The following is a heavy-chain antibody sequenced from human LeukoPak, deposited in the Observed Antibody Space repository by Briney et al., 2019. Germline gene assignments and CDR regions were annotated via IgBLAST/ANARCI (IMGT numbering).Heavy chain of an antibody. D-gene: IGHD4-17*01. V-gene: IGHV3-20*04. CDR2: INWNGGST. CDR1: GFTFGNYG. J-gene: IGHJ4*02. CDR3: ARAQTYGDSRLLLDY. Sequence: GGSLRLSCAASGFTFGNYGMSWVRQAPGKGLEWVSGINWNGGSTGYADSVEGRFTIFRDNAKNSQYMQMNSLRVEDTALYYCARAQTYGDSRLLLDYWGQGTLVTVSS.